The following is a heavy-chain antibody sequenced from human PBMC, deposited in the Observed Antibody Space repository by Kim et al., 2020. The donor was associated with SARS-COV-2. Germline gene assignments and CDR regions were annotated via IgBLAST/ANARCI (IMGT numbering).Heavy chain of an antibody. V-gene: IGHV1-2*02. J-gene: IGHJ4*02. CDR1: GYTFTGYY. CDR2: INPNIGGT. Sequence: ASVKVSCKASGYTFTGYYMHWVRQAPGQGLEWMGWINPNIGGTNYAQRFQDRVTMTRDTSISTAYRELSRLRSDDTAVYYCARELITMVRGVRDSLGYWGQGTLVTVSS. CDR3: ARELITMVRGVRDSLGY. D-gene: IGHD3-10*01.